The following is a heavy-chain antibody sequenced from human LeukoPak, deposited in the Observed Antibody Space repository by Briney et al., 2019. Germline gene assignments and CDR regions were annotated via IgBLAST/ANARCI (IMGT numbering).Heavy chain of an antibody. Sequence: SETLSLTCAVYGGSFSGYYWSWIRQPPGKGLEWIGEINHSGSTNYNPSLKSRVTISVDTSKNQFSLKLSSVTAADTAVYYCARENVIAARLDYWGQGTLVTVSS. D-gene: IGHD6-6*01. CDR1: GGSFSGYY. V-gene: IGHV4-34*01. CDR2: INHSGST. CDR3: ARENVIAARLDY. J-gene: IGHJ4*02.